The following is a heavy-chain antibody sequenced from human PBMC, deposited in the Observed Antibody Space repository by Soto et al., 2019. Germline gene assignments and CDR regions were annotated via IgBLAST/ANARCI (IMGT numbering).Heavy chain of an antibody. CDR3: AKDSSRYNYGTYYFDY. Sequence: PGGSLRLSCAASGFTFSSYCMHWVRQAPGKGLEWVAVIWYDGSNKYYADSVKGRFTISRDNSKNTLYLQMNSLRAEDTAVYYCAKDSSRYNYGTYYFDYWGQGTLVTVSS. CDR1: GFTFSSYC. CDR2: IWYDGSNK. J-gene: IGHJ4*02. V-gene: IGHV3-30*02. D-gene: IGHD5-18*01.